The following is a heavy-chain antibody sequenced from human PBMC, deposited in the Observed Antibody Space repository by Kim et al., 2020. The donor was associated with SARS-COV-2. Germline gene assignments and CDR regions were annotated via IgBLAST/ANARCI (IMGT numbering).Heavy chain of an antibody. Sequence: SGPTLVNPTQTLTLTCTFSGFSLTTPAVGVGWIRQPPGKALEWLALIYWNDDKVFSPSLQSRLTITKDTSRNQVVLTMTNLDPVDTATSSCAHGSGWLSDFWGQGILVTFSS. J-gene: IGHJ4*01. V-gene: IGHV2-5*01. CDR3: AHGSGWLSDF. D-gene: IGHD6-19*01. CDR1: GFSLTTPAVG. CDR2: IYWNDDK.